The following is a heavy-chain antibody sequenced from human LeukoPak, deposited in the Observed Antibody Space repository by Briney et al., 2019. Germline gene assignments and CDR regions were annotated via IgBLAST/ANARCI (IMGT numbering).Heavy chain of an antibody. V-gene: IGHV4-59*11. CDR2: IYCSGST. CDR3: ARFDTSGYYYSLDY. Sequence: PSETLSLTCTVSGGSISSHYWSWIRQPPGKGLEWIGYIYCSGSTNYNPSLKSRVTISVDTSKNQFSLRLRSVTAADTAVYYCARFDTSGYYYSLDYWGQGTLVTVSS. CDR1: GGSISSHY. D-gene: IGHD3-22*01. J-gene: IGHJ4*02.